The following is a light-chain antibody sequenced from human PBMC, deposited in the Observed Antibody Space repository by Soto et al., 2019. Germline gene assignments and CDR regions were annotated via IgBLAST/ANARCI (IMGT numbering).Light chain of an antibody. CDR2: GAS. V-gene: IGKV3-15*01. J-gene: IGKJ4*01. Sequence: EIVMTQSPATLSVSPGERATLSCRASQSVSSNLAWYQHKPGQAPRLLIYGASTRATGIPARFSGSGSGTEFTLTISSLQSEDFAVYYCQQYNDWPSLTFGGGTKVEIQ. CDR1: QSVSSN. CDR3: QQYNDWPSLT.